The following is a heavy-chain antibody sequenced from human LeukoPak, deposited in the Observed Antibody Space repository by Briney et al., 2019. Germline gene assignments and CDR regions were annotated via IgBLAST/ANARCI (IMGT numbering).Heavy chain of an antibody. V-gene: IGHV1-18*01. J-gene: IGHJ4*02. CDR1: GYTFTTYG. CDR3: ARGVQQQLIYYFDY. Sequence: GASVKVSCKASGYTFTTYGISWVRQAPGQGLEWMGWISAYNGNTNYAQKLQGRVTMTTDTSTSTAYMELRSLRSDDTAVYYCARGVQQQLIYYFDYWGQGTLVTVSS. D-gene: IGHD6-13*01. CDR2: ISAYNGNT.